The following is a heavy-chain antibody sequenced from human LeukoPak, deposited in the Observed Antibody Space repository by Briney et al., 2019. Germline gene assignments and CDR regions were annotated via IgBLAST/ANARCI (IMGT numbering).Heavy chain of an antibody. CDR3: ARDGEANYYDSSGYLAPSNDY. CDR2: ISAYNGNT. J-gene: IGHJ4*02. V-gene: IGHV1-18*01. D-gene: IGHD3-22*01. CDR1: GYTFTSYG. Sequence: GASVKVSCKASGYTFTSYGISWVRQAPGQGLEWMGWISAYNGNTDYVQKLQGRVTMTTDTSTSTAYMELRSLRSDDTAVYYCARDGEANYYDSSGYLAPSNDYWGQGTLVTVSS.